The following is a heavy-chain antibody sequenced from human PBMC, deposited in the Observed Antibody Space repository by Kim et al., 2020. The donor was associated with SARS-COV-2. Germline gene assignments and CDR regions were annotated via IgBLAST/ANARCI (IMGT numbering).Heavy chain of an antibody. D-gene: IGHD3-9*01. Sequence: GGSLRLSCAASGFTFSSYAMHWVRQAPGKGLEWVAVISYDGSNKYYVDSVKGRFTISRDNSKNTLYLQMNSLRAEDTAVYYCARGSLKGYFDWLLNWFDPWGQGTLVTVSS. CDR2: ISYDGSNK. V-gene: IGHV3-30*04. CDR1: GFTFSSYA. J-gene: IGHJ5*02. CDR3: ARGSLKGYFDWLLNWFDP.